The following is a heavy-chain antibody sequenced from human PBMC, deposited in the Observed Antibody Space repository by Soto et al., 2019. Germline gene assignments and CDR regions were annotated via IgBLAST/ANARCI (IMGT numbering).Heavy chain of an antibody. V-gene: IGHV1-69*02. CDR1: GGTFSSYT. J-gene: IGHJ4*02. D-gene: IGHD4-17*01. CDR2: IIPIISIA. CDR3: ARVDDYGRGPA. Sequence: QVQLVQSGAEVKKPGSSVKVSCKASGGTFSSYTISWVRQAPGQGLEWMVRIIPIISIANYAQKFQGRVTITADKSTSTAYMELSSLRSEDTAVYYCARVDDYGRGPAWGQGTLVTVSS.